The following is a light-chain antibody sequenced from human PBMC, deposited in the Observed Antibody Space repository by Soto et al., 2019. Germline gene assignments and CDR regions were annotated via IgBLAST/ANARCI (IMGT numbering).Light chain of an antibody. J-gene: IGLJ1*01. CDR3: CSHAGSSTYV. V-gene: IGLV2-23*02. Sequence: QSALTQPASVSGSPGQSITISCPGTSSDVGSYNLVSWYQQHPGKAPKLMIYEVSKRPSGVSNRFSGSKSGNTASLTISGLQAEDEADYYCCSHAGSSTYVFGTGTKLTVL. CDR1: SSDVGSYNL. CDR2: EVS.